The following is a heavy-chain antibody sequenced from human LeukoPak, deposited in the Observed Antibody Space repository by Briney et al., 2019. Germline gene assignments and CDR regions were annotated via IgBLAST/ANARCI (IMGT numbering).Heavy chain of an antibody. V-gene: IGHV3-23*01. Sequence: GGSLRLSCTASGFTFSDYAMSWVGQAPGTGLDSVSGINRDSETTYYAGSVKGRFTISRDDSKNTLTLEMKSLRVEDTATYYCAKCRGSAAWYPSDLWGRGILVTVSS. D-gene: IGHD3-10*01. CDR2: INRDSETT. J-gene: IGHJ5*02. CDR1: GFTFSDYA. CDR3: AKCRGSAAWYPSDL.